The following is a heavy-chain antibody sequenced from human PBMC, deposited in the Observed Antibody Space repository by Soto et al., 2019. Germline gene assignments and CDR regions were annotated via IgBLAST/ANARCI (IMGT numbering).Heavy chain of an antibody. CDR2: IYPGDSDT. V-gene: IGHV5-51*01. CDR1: GYSFTSYW. Sequence: GESLKISCKGSGYSFTSYWIGWVRQMPGKGLEWMGIIYPGDSDTRYSPSFQGQVTISADKSISTAYLQWSSLKASDTAMYYCAKISSPYSSSWYLDYWGQGTLVTVSS. J-gene: IGHJ4*02. CDR3: AKISSPYSSSWYLDY. D-gene: IGHD6-13*01.